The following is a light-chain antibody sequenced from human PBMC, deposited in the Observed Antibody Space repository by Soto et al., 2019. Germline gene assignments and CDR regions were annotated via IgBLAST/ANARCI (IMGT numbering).Light chain of an antibody. CDR3: MQGLQTFYT. CDR2: LGS. Sequence: DIVMTQSPLSLPVTPGEPASMSCRSSQSLLHSNGYNFLDWYLQKPGQSPQLLIYLGSNRASGVPDRFSGSGSGTDFTLKITRVEAADVGVYYCMQGLQTFYTFGQGTKLEIK. J-gene: IGKJ2*01. V-gene: IGKV2-28*01. CDR1: QSLLHSNGYNF.